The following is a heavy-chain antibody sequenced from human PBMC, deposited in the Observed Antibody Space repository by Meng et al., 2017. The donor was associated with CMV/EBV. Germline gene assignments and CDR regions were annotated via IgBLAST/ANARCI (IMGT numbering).Heavy chain of an antibody. D-gene: IGHD3-3*01. CDR3: ARDDLGDYDFWSGYYGVRFDY. CDR2: ISSSSSYI. J-gene: IGHJ4*02. Sequence: GGSLRLSCAASGFTFSSYSMNWVRQAPGKGLEWVSSISSSSSYIYYADSVKGRFTISRDNAKNSLYLQMNSLRAEDTAVYYCARDDLGDYDFWSGYYGVRFDYWGQGTQVTVSS. CDR1: GFTFSSYS. V-gene: IGHV3-21*01.